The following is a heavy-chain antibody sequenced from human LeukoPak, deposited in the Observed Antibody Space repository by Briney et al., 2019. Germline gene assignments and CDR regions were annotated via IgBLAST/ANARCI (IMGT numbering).Heavy chain of an antibody. CDR1: GGSISSYY. V-gene: IGHV4-59*01. D-gene: IGHD2-15*01. Sequence: SETLSLTCTVSGGSISSYYWSWIRQPPGKGLEWIGYIYYSGSTNYNPSLKSRITISVDTSKNQFSLKLSSVTAADMAVYYCARVCSGGSCYGYYFDYWGQGTLVTVSS. J-gene: IGHJ4*02. CDR3: ARVCSGGSCYGYYFDY. CDR2: IYYSGST.